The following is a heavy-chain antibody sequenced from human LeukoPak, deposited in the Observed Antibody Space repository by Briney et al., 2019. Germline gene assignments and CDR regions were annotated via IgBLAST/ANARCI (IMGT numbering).Heavy chain of an antibody. V-gene: IGHV1-18*01. CDR2: ISAYNGNT. CDR3: ARAPPAYLDYYYYYMDV. CDR1: GYTFTSYG. D-gene: IGHD3-10*01. J-gene: IGHJ6*03. Sequence: ASVKVSCKASGYTFTSYGISWVQQAPGQGLEWMGWISAYNGNTNYAQKLQGRVTMTTDTSTSTAYMELRSLRSDDTAVYYCARAPPAYLDYYYYYMDVWGKGTTVTVSS.